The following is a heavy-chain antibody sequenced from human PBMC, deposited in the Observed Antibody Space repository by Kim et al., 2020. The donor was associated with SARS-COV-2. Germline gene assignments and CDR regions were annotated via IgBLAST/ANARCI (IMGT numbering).Heavy chain of an antibody. D-gene: IGHD5-12*01. J-gene: IGHJ4*02. CDR3: ARGYSGYYGDYFDY. V-gene: IGHV3-21*01. Sequence: ADSVKGRFTISRDNAKNSLYLQMNSLRAEDTAVYYCARGYSGYYGDYFDYWGQGTLVTVSS.